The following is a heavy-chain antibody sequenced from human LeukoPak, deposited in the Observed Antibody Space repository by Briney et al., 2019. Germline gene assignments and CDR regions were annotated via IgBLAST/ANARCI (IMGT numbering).Heavy chain of an antibody. V-gene: IGHV4-59*01. CDR1: GGSFSSYY. D-gene: IGHD2-2*01. J-gene: IGHJ4*02. CDR2: IYYTGST. Sequence: PSETLSLTCTVSGGSFSSYYWSWIRQPPGKGLEWIGYIYYTGSTNYNPSLKSRVTMSVDTSKNQFSLKLSSVTAADTAVYYCARARTSHRSVIFDYWGQGTLVTVSS. CDR3: ARARTSHRSVIFDY.